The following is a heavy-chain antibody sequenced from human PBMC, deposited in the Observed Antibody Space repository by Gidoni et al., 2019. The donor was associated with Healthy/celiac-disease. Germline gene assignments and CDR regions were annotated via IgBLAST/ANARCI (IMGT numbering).Heavy chain of an antibody. CDR1: GFTFSSYG. Sequence: QVQLVESGGGVVQPGRSLRLSCAASGFTFSSYGMHWVRQAPGKGLGWVAVISYDGSNKYYADSVKGRFTISRDNSKNTLYLQMNSLRAEDTAVYYCAKRGAGGPKPLSSYWYFDLWGRGTLVTVSS. CDR2: ISYDGSNK. CDR3: AKRGAGGPKPLSSYWYFDL. V-gene: IGHV3-30*18. J-gene: IGHJ2*01. D-gene: IGHD3-16*01.